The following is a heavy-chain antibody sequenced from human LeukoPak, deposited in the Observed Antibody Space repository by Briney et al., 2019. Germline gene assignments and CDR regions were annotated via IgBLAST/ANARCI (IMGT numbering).Heavy chain of an antibody. CDR1: GFTFSSYA. Sequence: GGSLRLSCAASGFTFSSYAMHWVRQAPGKGLEWVAVISYDGSNKYYADSVKGRFTISRDNSKNTLYLQMNSLRAEDTAVYYCARDRSRGYDSSGLFDYWGQGTLVTVSS. CDR3: ARDRSRGYDSSGLFDY. V-gene: IGHV3-30-3*01. J-gene: IGHJ4*02. D-gene: IGHD3-22*01. CDR2: ISYDGSNK.